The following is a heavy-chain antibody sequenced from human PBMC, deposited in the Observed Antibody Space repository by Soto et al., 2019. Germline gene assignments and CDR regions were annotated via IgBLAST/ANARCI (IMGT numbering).Heavy chain of an antibody. CDR3: AHSSGEGYCTNGVCADFDY. CDR2: IYWDDDK. J-gene: IGHJ4*02. V-gene: IGHV2-5*02. Sequence: SGPTLVHPTQTLTLTCTFSGFSLSTSGVGVGWIRQPPGKALEWLALIYWDDDKRYSPSLKGRLTITKDTSKNQVVLTMTNMDPVDTATYYCAHSSGEGYCTNGVCADFDYWGQGTLVTVSS. D-gene: IGHD2-8*01. CDR1: GFSLSTSGVG.